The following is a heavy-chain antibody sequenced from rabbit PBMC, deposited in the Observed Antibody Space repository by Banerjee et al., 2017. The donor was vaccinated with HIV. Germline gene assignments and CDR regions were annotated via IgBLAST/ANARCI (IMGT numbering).Heavy chain of an antibody. D-gene: IGHD6-1*01. CDR1: GFSFSSSYY. Sequence: QEQLVESGGGLVQPGESLKLSCKASGFSFSSSYYTCWVRQAPGKGLEWIACIYAGYSGSTYYASWAKGRFTISKTSSTTVTLQMTSLTAADTATYFCARAPRYAGGVVYGYATRLDLWGPGTLVTVS. CDR2: IYAGYSGST. CDR3: ARAPRYAGGVVYGYATRLDL. J-gene: IGHJ3*01. V-gene: IGHV1S45*01.